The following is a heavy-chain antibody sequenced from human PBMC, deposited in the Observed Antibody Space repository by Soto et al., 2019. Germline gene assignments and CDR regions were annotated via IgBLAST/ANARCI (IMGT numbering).Heavy chain of an antibody. CDR1: GGSISSGGYY. D-gene: IGHD5-18*01. V-gene: IGHV4-61*02. CDR3: ARSQLWPYFDY. CDR2: IYTSGST. Sequence: SETLSLTCTVSGGSISSGGYYWSWIRQHPGKGLEWIGRIYTSGSTNYNPSLKSRVTMSVDTSKNQFSLKLSSVTAADTAVYYCARSQLWPYFDYWGQGTLVTVSS. J-gene: IGHJ4*02.